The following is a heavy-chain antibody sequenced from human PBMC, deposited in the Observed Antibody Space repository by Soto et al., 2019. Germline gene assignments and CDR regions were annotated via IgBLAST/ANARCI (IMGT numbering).Heavy chain of an antibody. J-gene: IGHJ4*02. Sequence: QITLKESGPTLVRPPQTLTLTCTFSGFSLTSGVGVGWIRQPPGKALEWLALIYWDDDKRYSPSLKNRLTITKDTSKNPVVLTMTNVGPVDTATYFCAHIDPEIVTVGGHGGFDYLGQGTLVTVSS. V-gene: IGHV2-5*02. CDR3: AHIDPEIVTVGGHGGFDY. CDR2: IYWDDDK. D-gene: IGHD5-12*01. CDR1: GFSLTSGVG.